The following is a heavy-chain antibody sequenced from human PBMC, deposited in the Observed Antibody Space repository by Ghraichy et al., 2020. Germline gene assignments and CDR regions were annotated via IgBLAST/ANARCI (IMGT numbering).Heavy chain of an antibody. D-gene: IGHD3-10*01. J-gene: IGHJ6*02. CDR1: GFTFSSYS. CDR3: ARVVYYGSGSYYNHYGMDV. V-gene: IGHV3-21*01. CDR2: ISSSSSYI. Sequence: GGSLRLSCAASGFTFSSYSRNWVRQAPGKGLEWVSSISSSSSYIYYADSVKGRFTISRDNAKNSLYLQLNSLRAEDTAVYYCARVVYYGSGSYYNHYGMDVWGQGTTVTVSS.